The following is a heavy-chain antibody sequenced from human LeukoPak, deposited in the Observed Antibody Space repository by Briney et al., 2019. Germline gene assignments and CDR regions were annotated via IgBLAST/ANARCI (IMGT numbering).Heavy chain of an antibody. J-gene: IGHJ4*02. CDR3: AREAIKDY. CDR1: GFTFSSHS. CDR2: ISSGSGTI. Sequence: GGSLRLSCEVSGFTFSSHSMNWVRQAPGKGLEWVSYISSGSGTIYYADSVKGRFTIARDGAKNSLYLQMSSLRDEDTAVYYCAREAIKDYWGQGTLVTVSS. V-gene: IGHV3-48*02.